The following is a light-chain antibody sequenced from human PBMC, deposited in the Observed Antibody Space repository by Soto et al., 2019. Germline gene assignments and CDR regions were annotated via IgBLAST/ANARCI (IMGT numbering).Light chain of an antibody. CDR1: SSNIGAGYD. CDR3: QSYDSRLNGYV. J-gene: IGLJ1*01. Sequence: QSELTQPPSVSGAPGQGVIISCTGSSSNIGAGYDVHWYQQLPRTAPKLLIYSSVNRPSGVPDRFSASKSGTSASLAITGLRPEDEADYYCQSYDSRLNGYVFGTGTKVTVL. V-gene: IGLV1-40*01. CDR2: SSV.